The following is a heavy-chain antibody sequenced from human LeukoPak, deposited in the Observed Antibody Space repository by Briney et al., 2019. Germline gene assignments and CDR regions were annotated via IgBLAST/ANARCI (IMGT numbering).Heavy chain of an antibody. J-gene: IGHJ4*02. CDR2: INPSGGST. CDR3: ARPRLDDSSGSPFDY. D-gene: IGHD3-22*01. CDR1: GYTFTSYY. Sequence: GASVKVSCKASGYTFTSYYMHWVRQAPGQGLEWMGIINPSGGSTSYAQKFQGRVTMTRDTSTSTVYMELSSLRSEDTAVYYCARPRLDDSSGSPFDYWGQGTLVTVSS. V-gene: IGHV1-46*01.